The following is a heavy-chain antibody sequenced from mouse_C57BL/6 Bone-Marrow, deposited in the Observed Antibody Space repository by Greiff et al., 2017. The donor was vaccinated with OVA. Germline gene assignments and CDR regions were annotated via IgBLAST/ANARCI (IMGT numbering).Heavy chain of an antibody. CDR1: GYTFTSYW. CDR2: IHPNSGST. D-gene: IGHD2-4*01. V-gene: IGHV1-64*01. CDR3: ARSYDYSFFYAMDY. Sequence: QVQLQQPGAELVKPGASVKLSCKASGYTFTSYWMHWVKQRPEQGLEWIGMIHPNSGSTNYNEKFKSKATLTVDKSSSTAYMQLSSLTSEDSAVYYCARSYDYSFFYAMDYWGQGTSVTVSS. J-gene: IGHJ4*01.